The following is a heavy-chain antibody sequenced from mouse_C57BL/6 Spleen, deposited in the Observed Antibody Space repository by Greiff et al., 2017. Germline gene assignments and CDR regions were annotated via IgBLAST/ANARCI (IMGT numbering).Heavy chain of an antibody. CDR1: GYTFTSYW. CDR2: IDPSDSYT. D-gene: IGHD1-1*01. CDR3: GLYYCGCSFDD. J-gene: IGHJ2*01. Sequence: VQLQQPGAELVKPGASVKLSCKASGYTFTSYWMQWVKQRPGQGLEWIGEIDPSDSYTNYNQKFKGKAILTVDTSSSTAYMQLSSLTSEDSAVYCGGLYYCGCSFDDWGQGTTLTVSS. V-gene: IGHV1-50*01.